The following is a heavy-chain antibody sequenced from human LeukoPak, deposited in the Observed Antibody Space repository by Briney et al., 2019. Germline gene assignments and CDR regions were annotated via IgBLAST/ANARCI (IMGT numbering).Heavy chain of an antibody. CDR2: ISGSGGST. V-gene: IGHV3-23*01. D-gene: IGHD2-2*02. Sequence: GGSLRLSCAASGFTFSSYAMSWVRQAPGKGQEWVSAISGSGGSTYYADSVKGRFTISRDNSKNTLYLQMNSLRAEDTAVYYCAKHWGYCSSTSCYKEDAFDIWGQGTMVTVSS. CDR1: GFTFSSYA. CDR3: AKHWGYCSSTSCYKEDAFDI. J-gene: IGHJ3*02.